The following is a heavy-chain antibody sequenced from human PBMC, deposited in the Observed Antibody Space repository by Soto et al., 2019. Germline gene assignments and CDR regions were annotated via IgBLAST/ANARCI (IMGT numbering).Heavy chain of an antibody. D-gene: IGHD3-10*01. J-gene: IGHJ4*02. CDR1: GGSISSGGYS. V-gene: IGHV4-30-2*01. CDR3: ARDSGYGSGSYRLDY. CDR2: IYHSGST. Sequence: PSETLSLTCAVSGGSISSGGYSWSWIRQPPGKGLEWIGYIYHSGSTYYNPSLKSRVTISVDRSKNQFSLKLSSVTAADTAVYYCARDSGYGSGSYRLDYWGQGTLVTVSS.